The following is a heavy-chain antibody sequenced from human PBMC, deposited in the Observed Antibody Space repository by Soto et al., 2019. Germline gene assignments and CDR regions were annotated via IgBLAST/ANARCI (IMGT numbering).Heavy chain of an antibody. CDR3: AADPCTNGVCYDS. D-gene: IGHD2-8*01. V-gene: IGHV1-58*01. CDR2: IVVGSGNT. CDR1: GFTFTSSA. Sequence: SVKVSCKASGFTFTSSAVQWVRQARGQRLEWIGWIVVGSGNTNYAQKFQERVTITRDMSTSTAYMELSSLRSEDTAVYYCAADPCTNGVCYDSWGQGTLVTVYS. J-gene: IGHJ4*02.